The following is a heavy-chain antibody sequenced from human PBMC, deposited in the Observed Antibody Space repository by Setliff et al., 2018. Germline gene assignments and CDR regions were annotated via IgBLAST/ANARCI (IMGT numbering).Heavy chain of an antibody. Sequence: LTCPVSGGSITSGSYFWAWIRQPPGKGLEWIGSIHYSGSTYYNRSLNSRVTMSVDTSKNPFSLKLTSVTAADTAVYYCGRGFSRIEGWGNWFDPWGQGILVTAPQ. CDR1: GGSITSGSYF. V-gene: IGHV4-39*02. CDR3: GRGFSRIEGWGNWFDP. J-gene: IGHJ5*02. D-gene: IGHD2-15*01. CDR2: IHYSGST.